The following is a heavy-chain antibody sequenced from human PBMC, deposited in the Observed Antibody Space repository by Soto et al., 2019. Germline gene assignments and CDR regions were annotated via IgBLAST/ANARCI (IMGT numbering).Heavy chain of an antibody. V-gene: IGHV3-64D*06. CDR2: ISSNGGST. Sequence: GGSLRLSCSASGFTFSSYAMHWVRQAPGKGLEYVSAISSNGGSTYYADSVKGRFTISRDNSKNTLYLQMSSLRAEDTAVYYCVKDSDDSSGYPDYWGQGTLVTVSS. J-gene: IGHJ4*02. D-gene: IGHD3-22*01. CDR3: VKDSDDSSGYPDY. CDR1: GFTFSSYA.